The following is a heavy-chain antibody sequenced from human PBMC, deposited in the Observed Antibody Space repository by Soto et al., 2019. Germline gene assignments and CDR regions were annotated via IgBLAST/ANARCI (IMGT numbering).Heavy chain of an antibody. CDR3: ARGHDYGYYFDY. Sequence: SETLSLTCTVSGGSLSSYYWSWIRQPPGKGLEWIGYIYHSGSTYYNPSLKSRVTISVDRSKNQFSLKLSSVTAADTAVYYCARGHDYGYYFDYWGQGTLVTVSS. V-gene: IGHV4-59*12. J-gene: IGHJ4*02. CDR2: IYHSGST. D-gene: IGHD4-17*01. CDR1: GGSLSSYY.